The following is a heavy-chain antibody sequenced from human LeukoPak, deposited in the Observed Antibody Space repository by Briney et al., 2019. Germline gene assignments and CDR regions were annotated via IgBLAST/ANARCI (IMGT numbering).Heavy chain of an antibody. D-gene: IGHD5-24*01. J-gene: IGHJ4*02. CDR3: ARSDGGFDY. V-gene: IGHV3-33*01. CDR1: GFTFSGYG. CDR2: IWYDGSNK. Sequence: GWSLRLSCAASGFTFSGYGFHWVRQAPGKGLEWVAVIWYDGSNKYYADSLKGRFTISRDDSKNTLYLQMNSLRAEDTAVYYCARSDGGFDYWGQGTLVTVSA.